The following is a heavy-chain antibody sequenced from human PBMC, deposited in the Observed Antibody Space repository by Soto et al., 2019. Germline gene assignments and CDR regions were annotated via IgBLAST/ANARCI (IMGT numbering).Heavy chain of an antibody. CDR3: ARDRIEAAGTPRFNYYYGMDV. Sequence: PGGSLRLSCAASGFTVSSTYMTWVRQAPGKGLEWVAVIYGGLTTSYADSGKGRFTISRDNSKNSVFLQMNSLRGEDTAVYYCARDRIEAAGTPRFNYYYGMDVWGQGTTVTVSS. V-gene: IGHV3-53*01. CDR2: IYGGLTT. J-gene: IGHJ6*02. CDR1: GFTVSSTY. D-gene: IGHD6-13*01.